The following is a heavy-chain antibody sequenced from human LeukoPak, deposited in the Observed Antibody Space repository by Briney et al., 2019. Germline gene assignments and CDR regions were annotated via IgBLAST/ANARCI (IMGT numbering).Heavy chain of an antibody. V-gene: IGHV4-59*08. D-gene: IGHD1-26*01. CDR3: ASGSYYFDY. J-gene: IGHJ4*02. CDR2: IYYSGST. Sequence: SETLSLTCTVSGGSIRSYYWSWMRQPPGKGLEWIGYIYYSGSTKYNPSLKSRATISVDTSKNQFSLKLSSVTAADTAVYYCASGSYYFDYWGQGTLVTVSS. CDR1: GGSIRSYY.